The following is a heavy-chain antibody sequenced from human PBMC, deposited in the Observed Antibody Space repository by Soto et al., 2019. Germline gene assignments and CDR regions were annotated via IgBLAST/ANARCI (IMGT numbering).Heavy chain of an antibody. Sequence: ASVKVSCKASGYTFTSYGISWVRQAPGQGLEWMGWISAYNGNTNYAQKLQGRVTMTTDTSTSTAYMELRSLRSDDTAVYYCARDDCAVDCSSNSCRSPYYYYGMDVWGQ. J-gene: IGHJ6*02. CDR2: ISAYNGNT. V-gene: IGHV1-18*01. CDR3: ARDDCAVDCSSNSCRSPYYYYGMDV. CDR1: GYTFTSYG. D-gene: IGHD2-2*01.